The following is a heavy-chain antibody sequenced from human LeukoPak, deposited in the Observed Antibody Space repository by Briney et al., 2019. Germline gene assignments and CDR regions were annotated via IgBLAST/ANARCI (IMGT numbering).Heavy chain of an antibody. CDR1: GGSISSSSYY. V-gene: IGHV4-39*01. Sequence: SETLSLTCTVSGGSISSSSYYWGWIRQPPGKGLEWIGSIYHSGSTFYNPSLKSRVTISVDTSKSQFSLKLSSVTAADTAVYYCATWGSSSFAFDIWGQGTMVTVS. CDR2: IYHSGST. CDR3: ATWGSSSFAFDI. D-gene: IGHD6-6*01. J-gene: IGHJ3*02.